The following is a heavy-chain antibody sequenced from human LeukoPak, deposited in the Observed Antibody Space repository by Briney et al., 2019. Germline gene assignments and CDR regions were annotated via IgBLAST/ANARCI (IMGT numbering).Heavy chain of an antibody. J-gene: IGHJ6*02. D-gene: IGHD4-11*01. V-gene: IGHV1-2*02. CDR1: GYTVTRYY. Sequence: ASVKVSCKASGYTVTRYYMHWVRQAPGQGLEWMGWINPNSDGTNYAQKFQGRVTMTRDTSISTAYMELSRLRSDDTAVYYCAATMTTDNDYYFGMDVWGQGTTVTVSS. CDR2: INPNSDGT. CDR3: AATMTTDNDYYFGMDV.